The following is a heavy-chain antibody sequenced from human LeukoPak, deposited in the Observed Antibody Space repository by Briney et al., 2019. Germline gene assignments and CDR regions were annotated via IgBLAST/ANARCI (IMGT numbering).Heavy chain of an antibody. D-gene: IGHD1-26*01. V-gene: IGHV3-7*03. Sequence: GGSLRLSCAASGFTFSSYWMSWVRQAPGKGLEWVANIKQDGSEKYYVDSVKGRFTISRDNAKNSLYLQMNSLRAEDTALYYCAKGGYYDLDAFDIRGQGTMVTVSS. J-gene: IGHJ3*02. CDR3: AKGGYYDLDAFDI. CDR2: IKQDGSEK. CDR1: GFTFSSYW.